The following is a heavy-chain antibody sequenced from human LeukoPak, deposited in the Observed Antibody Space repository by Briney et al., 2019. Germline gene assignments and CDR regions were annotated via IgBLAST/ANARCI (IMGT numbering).Heavy chain of an antibody. V-gene: IGHV4-39*07. D-gene: IGHD3-9*01. CDR2: IYYSGST. CDR3: ARDQYDILLAPGWFDP. J-gene: IGHJ5*02. CDR1: GGSISSSSYY. Sequence: KPSETLSLTCTVSGGSISSSSYYWGWIRQPPGKGLEWIGSIYYSGSTYYNPSLKSRVTISIDTSKNQFSLKLSSVTAADTAVYYCARDQYDILLAPGWFDPWGQGTLVTVSS.